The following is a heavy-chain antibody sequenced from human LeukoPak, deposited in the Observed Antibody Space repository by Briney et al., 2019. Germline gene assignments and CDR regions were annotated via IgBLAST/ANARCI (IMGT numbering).Heavy chain of an antibody. V-gene: IGHV4-59*08. Sequence: SETLSLTCTVSGGSISSYYWSWIRQPPGKGLEWIGYIYYSGSTYYNPSLKSRVTISVDTSKNQFYMKLSSVTTADTAVYYCARHHEDYGDKRNSYYGMDVWGQGTTVTVSS. D-gene: IGHD4-17*01. J-gene: IGHJ6*02. CDR1: GGSISSYY. CDR2: IYYSGST. CDR3: ARHHEDYGDKRNSYYGMDV.